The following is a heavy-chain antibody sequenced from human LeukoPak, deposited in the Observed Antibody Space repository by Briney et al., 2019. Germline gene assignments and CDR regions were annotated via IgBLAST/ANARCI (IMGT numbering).Heavy chain of an antibody. Sequence: PSETLSLPCTVSGGSISSYYWSWIRQPPGKGLEWIGYIYSSGSTNYNPSLKSRVTMSVDTSKNQFSLKLSSVTAADTAVYYCARGSKMATISDYWGQGTLVTVSS. J-gene: IGHJ4*02. CDR2: IYSSGST. D-gene: IGHD5-24*01. CDR1: GGSISSYY. V-gene: IGHV4-59*01. CDR3: ARGSKMATISDY.